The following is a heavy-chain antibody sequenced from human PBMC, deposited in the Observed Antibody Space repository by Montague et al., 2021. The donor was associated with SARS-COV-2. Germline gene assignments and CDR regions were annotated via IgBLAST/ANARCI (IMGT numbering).Heavy chain of an antibody. Sequence: SVKVSCKASGYTFTGYYIHWVRQAPGQGLEWMGWINPNSGGTNYAQKFQGWVTMTRDTSISIAYLELSRLRSDNTAVYYCARDRGIVEAPPDAFDIWGQGTMVTVSS. J-gene: IGHJ3*02. V-gene: IGHV1-2*04. CDR2: INPNSGGT. D-gene: IGHD1-26*01. CDR1: GYTFTGYY. CDR3: ARDRGIVEAPPDAFDI.